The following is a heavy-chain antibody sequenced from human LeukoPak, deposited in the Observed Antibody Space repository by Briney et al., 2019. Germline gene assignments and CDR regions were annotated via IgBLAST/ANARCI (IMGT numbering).Heavy chain of an antibody. CDR1: GFTFSSYG. Sequence: GRSLRLSCAASGFTFSSYGMHWVRQAPGKGLEWVAVISYDGSNKYYADSVKGRFTTSRDNSKNTLYLQMNSLRAEDTAVYYCAKDSDILTGYYWDGGFDYWGQGTLVTVSS. J-gene: IGHJ4*02. V-gene: IGHV3-30*18. CDR2: ISYDGSNK. D-gene: IGHD3-9*01. CDR3: AKDSDILTGYYWDGGFDY.